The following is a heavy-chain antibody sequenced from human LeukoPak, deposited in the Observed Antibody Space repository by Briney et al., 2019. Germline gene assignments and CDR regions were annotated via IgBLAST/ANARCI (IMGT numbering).Heavy chain of an antibody. CDR2: INPNSGGT. V-gene: IGHV1-2*02. J-gene: IGHJ4*02. D-gene: IGHD6-19*01. Sequence: ASVKVSCKASGYTFTGYYMHWVRQAPGQGLEWMGWINPNSGGTNYAQKFQGRVTMTRDTSISTAYMELSRLRSDDTAAYYCAVASSGWYVYFDYWGQGTLVTASS. CDR1: GYTFTGYY. CDR3: AVASSGWYVYFDY.